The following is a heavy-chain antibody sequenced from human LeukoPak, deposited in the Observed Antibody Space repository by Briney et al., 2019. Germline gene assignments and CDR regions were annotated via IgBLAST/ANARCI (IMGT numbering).Heavy chain of an antibody. J-gene: IGHJ2*01. D-gene: IGHD2-2*01. CDR1: GSTFSRYP. CDR3: AKPQLLYWYFDL. V-gene: IGHV3-23*01. CDR2: ISGTGSRT. Sequence: GGSLRLSCAASGSTFSRYPMSWVRQAPGKGLEWVSGISGTGSRTYYADSVKGRFTISKDNSRNTLYLHMNSLRADDTAVYYCAKPQLLYWYFDLWGRGTLVTVSS.